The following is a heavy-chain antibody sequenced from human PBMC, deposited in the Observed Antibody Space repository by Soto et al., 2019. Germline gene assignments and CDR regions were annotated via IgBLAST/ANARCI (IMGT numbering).Heavy chain of an antibody. CDR1: GSTFTKYG. CDR3: ARETGYDSPLDY. Sequence: ASVKVSCKASGSTFTKYGISWVRQAPGQGLEWMGMINPNNENTSYAQKFQGRVTMTRDTSTSTVYMELSSLRSEDTAVYYCARETGYDSPLDYWGQGTLVTVSS. J-gene: IGHJ4*02. D-gene: IGHD5-12*01. CDR2: INPNNENT. V-gene: IGHV1-46*03.